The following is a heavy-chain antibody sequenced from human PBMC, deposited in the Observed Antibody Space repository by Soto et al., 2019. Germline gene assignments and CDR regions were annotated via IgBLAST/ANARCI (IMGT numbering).Heavy chain of an antibody. Sequence: PSQTLSLSCVISLDSASSNSASWNWGRQSPSRGLEWLGRTYYRSKWYNDYAVSVKSRITINPDTSKNQFTMQLNSVTPADTSVSYCARDLARGSWYVRGWIVLCGQGTWVTVS. CDR1: LDSASSNSAS. CDR3: ARDLARGSWYVRGWIVL. CDR2: TYYRSKWYN. J-gene: IGHJ5*02. V-gene: IGHV6-1*01. D-gene: IGHD6-13*01.